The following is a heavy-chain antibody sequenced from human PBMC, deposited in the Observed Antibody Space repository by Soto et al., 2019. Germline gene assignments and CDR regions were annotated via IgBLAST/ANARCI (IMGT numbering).Heavy chain of an antibody. V-gene: IGHV1-8*01. CDR2: MNPNSGNT. D-gene: IGHD6-13*01. CDR3: ARSTSKSSSWTPRPDMDV. Sequence: ASVKVSCKASGYTFTSYDINWVRQATGQGLEWMGWMNPNSGNTGYAQKFQGRVTMTRNTSISTAYMELSSLRSEDTAVYYCARSTSKSSSWTPRPDMDVWGKGTTVTVSS. CDR1: GYTFTSYD. J-gene: IGHJ6*03.